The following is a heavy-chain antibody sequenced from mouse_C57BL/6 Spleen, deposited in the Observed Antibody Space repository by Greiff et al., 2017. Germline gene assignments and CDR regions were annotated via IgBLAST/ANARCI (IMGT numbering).Heavy chain of an antibody. CDR1: GYAFSSSW. CDR3: ARSHYDYDSYFDY. Sequence: QVQLQQSGPELVKPGASVKISCKASGYAFSSSWMNWVKQRPGKGLEWIGRLYPGDGDTNYNGKFKGKATLTADKSSSTAYMQLSSLTSEDSAVYFCARSHYDYDSYFDYWGQGTTLTVSS. V-gene: IGHV1-82*01. CDR2: LYPGDGDT. D-gene: IGHD2-4*01. J-gene: IGHJ2*01.